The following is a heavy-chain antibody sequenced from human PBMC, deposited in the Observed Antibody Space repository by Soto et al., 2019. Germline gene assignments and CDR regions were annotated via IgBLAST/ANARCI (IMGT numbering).Heavy chain of an antibody. Sequence: PGGSLRLSRAASGFTFSSYEMNWVRQAPGKGLKWVSYISSSGSTIYYADSVKGRFTISRDNAKNSLYLQMNSLRAEDTAVYYCARDHKGGYYYYGMDVWGQGTTVTVSS. CDR2: ISSSGSTI. V-gene: IGHV3-48*03. CDR1: GFTFSSYE. J-gene: IGHJ6*02. CDR3: ARDHKGGYYYYGMDV.